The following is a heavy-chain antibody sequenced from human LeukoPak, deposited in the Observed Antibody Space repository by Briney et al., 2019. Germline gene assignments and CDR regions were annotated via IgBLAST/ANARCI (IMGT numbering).Heavy chain of an antibody. V-gene: IGHV4-31*03. CDR3: ARYCSSTSCYATKWGLDV. Sequence: SETLSLTCTVSGGSISSGGYYWSWIRQHPGKGLEWIGYIYYSGSTYYNPSLKSRVTISVDTSKNHFSLKLSSVTAADTAVYYCARYCSSTSCYATKWGLDVWGKGTTVTVSS. CDR1: GGSISSGGYY. CDR2: IYYSGST. D-gene: IGHD2-2*01. J-gene: IGHJ6*04.